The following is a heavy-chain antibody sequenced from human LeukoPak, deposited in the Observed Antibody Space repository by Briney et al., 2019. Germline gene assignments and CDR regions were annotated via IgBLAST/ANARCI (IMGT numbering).Heavy chain of an antibody. J-gene: IGHJ4*02. D-gene: IGHD2-15*01. Sequence: ASVKVSCKASGFTFTSYGISWVRQAPGQGLEWMGWISPYNGNTNYAQKLQGRVTMTTDTSTSTANMELRSLRSDDTAVYYCARDRLPYCSGGSCSLGYWGQGTLVTVSS. CDR3: ARDRLPYCSGGSCSLGY. CDR1: GFTFTSYG. V-gene: IGHV1-18*01. CDR2: ISPYNGNT.